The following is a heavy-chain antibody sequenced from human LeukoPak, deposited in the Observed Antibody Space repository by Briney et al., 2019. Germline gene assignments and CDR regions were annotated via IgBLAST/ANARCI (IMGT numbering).Heavy chain of an antibody. J-gene: IGHJ3*02. CDR1: GYTFTGYY. D-gene: IGHD2-2*01. Sequence: ASVKVSCKASGYTFTGYYLHWVRLAPGQGLEWMGWINPNSGGTYYAQKFQGRVTMTRDTSISTAYMELSSLRSEDTAVYYCATDPRSSISDAFDIWGQGTMVTVSS. CDR3: ATDPRSSISDAFDI. V-gene: IGHV1-2*02. CDR2: INPNSGGT.